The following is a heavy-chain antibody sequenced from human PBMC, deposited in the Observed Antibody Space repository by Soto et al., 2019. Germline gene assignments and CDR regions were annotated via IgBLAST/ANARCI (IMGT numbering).Heavy chain of an antibody. Sequence: TGGSLRLSCAASGFTFSTYAMHWVRQAPGKGLEWVAFISYDGGSKYYADSVKGRITISRDNSKNTLYLQMNSLTTDDTAVYYCAKRGPGGTNYFDYWGQGTLVTVSS. V-gene: IGHV3-30-3*01. CDR2: ISYDGGSK. D-gene: IGHD2-8*01. CDR3: AKRGPGGTNYFDY. J-gene: IGHJ4*02. CDR1: GFTFSTYA.